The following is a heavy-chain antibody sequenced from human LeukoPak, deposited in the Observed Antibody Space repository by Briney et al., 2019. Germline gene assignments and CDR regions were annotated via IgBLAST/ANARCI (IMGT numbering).Heavy chain of an antibody. CDR1: GGSISSSSYY. CDR2: IYYSGST. V-gene: IGHV4-39*07. Sequence: SETLSLTCTVSGGSISSSSYYWGWIRQPPGKGLEWIGSIYYSGSTYYNPSLKSRVTISVDTSKNQFSLKLSSVTAADTAVYYCARRVTMIVVASNWFDPWGQGTLVTVSS. CDR3: ARRVTMIVVASNWFDP. D-gene: IGHD3-22*01. J-gene: IGHJ5*02.